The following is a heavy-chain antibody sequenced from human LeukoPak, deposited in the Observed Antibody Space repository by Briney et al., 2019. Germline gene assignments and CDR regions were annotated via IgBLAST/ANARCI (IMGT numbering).Heavy chain of an antibody. D-gene: IGHD4-17*01. Sequence: SETLSLTCAVYGESFSDYYWSWIRQPQGKGLEWIGEINHSGSTNYNQSLKSRVTISVATSKNQFTLKLSSVTAADTAVYYCGSGRDYGDYDVGLGDFDCWGQGTLVTVSS. CDR1: GESFSDYY. CDR3: GSGRDYGDYDVGLGDFDC. CDR2: INHSGST. J-gene: IGHJ4*02. V-gene: IGHV4-34*01.